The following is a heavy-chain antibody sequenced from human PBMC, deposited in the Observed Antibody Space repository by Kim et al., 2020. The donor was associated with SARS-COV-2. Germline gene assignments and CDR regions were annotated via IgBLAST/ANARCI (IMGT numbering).Heavy chain of an antibody. Sequence: SETLSLTCTVSGGSISSSSYYWGWIRQPPGKGLEWIGSIYYSGSTYYNPSLKSRVTISVDTSKNQFSLKLSSVTAADTAVYYCAKDRSGLLRYFDWNKETSDGYYGMDVWGQGTTVTVSS. V-gene: IGHV4-39*07. J-gene: IGHJ6*02. CDR1: GGSISSSSYY. CDR3: AKDRSGLLRYFDWNKETSDGYYGMDV. CDR2: IYYSGST. D-gene: IGHD3-9*01.